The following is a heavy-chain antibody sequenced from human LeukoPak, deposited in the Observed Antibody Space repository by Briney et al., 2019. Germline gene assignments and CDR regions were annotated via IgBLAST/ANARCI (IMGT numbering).Heavy chain of an antibody. CDR3: APYDILTGYPNWFDP. CDR1: GGTFSSYA. CDR2: IIPILGIA. J-gene: IGHJ5*02. Sequence: SVKVSCKASGGTFSSYAISWERQAPGQGLEWMGRIIPILGIANYAQKFQGRVTITADKSTSTAYMELSSLRSEDTAVYYCAPYDILTGYPNWFDPWGQGTLVTVSS. V-gene: IGHV1-69*04. D-gene: IGHD3-9*01.